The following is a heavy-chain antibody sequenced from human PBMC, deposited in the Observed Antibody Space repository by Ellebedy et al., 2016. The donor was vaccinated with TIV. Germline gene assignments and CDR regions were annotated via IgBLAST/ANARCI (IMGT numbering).Heavy chain of an antibody. CDR3: ARGGRTWFAV. D-gene: IGHD3-10*01. CDR2: IYYGGST. Sequence: SETLSLXXTVSGDSITRSYWSWIRQSPGKGLEWIGYIYYGGSTYYNPSLNSRVSISKDTAKNQFSLKLNSVTAADTAVYFCARGGRTWFAVWGQGTTVTVSS. J-gene: IGHJ6*02. V-gene: IGHV4-59*01. CDR1: GDSITRSY.